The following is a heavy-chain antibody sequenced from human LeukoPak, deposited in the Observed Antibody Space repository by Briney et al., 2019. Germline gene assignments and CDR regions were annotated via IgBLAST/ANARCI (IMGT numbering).Heavy chain of an antibody. CDR2: IWYDGTKK. CDR3: AKVNRKGGAEWYFDY. Sequence: PGGSLRLSCAASGFTFSDFGMHWVRQAPGKGLEWVAVIWYDGTKKYYADSVKGRFTISRDNSKNTLYLQMNSLRAEDTAVYYCAKVNRKGGAEWYFDYWGQGTLVTVSS. V-gene: IGHV3-33*06. CDR1: GFTFSDFG. D-gene: IGHD2-8*01. J-gene: IGHJ4*02.